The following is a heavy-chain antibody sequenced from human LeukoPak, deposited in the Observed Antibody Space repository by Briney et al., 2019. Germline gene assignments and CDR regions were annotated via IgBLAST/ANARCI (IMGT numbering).Heavy chain of an antibody. V-gene: IGHV3-74*01. Sequence: PGGSLTLSCAASGLTFSNYWIHWVRQAPGEGLVWVSRIDTDGRSTSYADSVKGRFTISRYNAKNTLYLQMNSLRAEDTAVYYCARSLLYDYDSSGPGNWGQGSLVTVSS. J-gene: IGHJ4*02. CDR1: GLTFSNYW. D-gene: IGHD3-22*01. CDR3: ARSLLYDYDSSGPGN. CDR2: IDTDGRST.